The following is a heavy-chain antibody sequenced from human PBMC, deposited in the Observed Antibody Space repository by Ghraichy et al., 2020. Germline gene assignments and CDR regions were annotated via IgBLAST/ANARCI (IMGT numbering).Heavy chain of an antibody. CDR2: IKRKSDGGTT. CDR1: GFTLSRAW. CDR3: TRHPYYYDSRSAYFDY. V-gene: IGHV3-15*07. J-gene: IGHJ4*02. Sequence: GSLRLSCGASGFTLSRAWMNWVRQAPGKGLEWVGLIKRKSDGGTTDLAAPVKGRFTISRDDSKNTLYLQMNSLKTEDTAVYFCTRHPYYYDSRSAYFDYWGRGTLVTVSS. D-gene: IGHD3-22*01.